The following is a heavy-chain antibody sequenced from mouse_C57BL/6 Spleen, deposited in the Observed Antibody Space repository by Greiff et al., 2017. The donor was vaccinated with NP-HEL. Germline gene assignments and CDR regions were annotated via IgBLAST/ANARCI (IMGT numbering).Heavy chain of an antibody. CDR3: ARKYWDEGDYFDY. V-gene: IGHV1-55*01. Sequence: VQLQQSGAELVKPGASVKMSCKASGYTFTSYWITWVKPRPGQGLEWIGDISPGSGSTNYNEKFKRKATLTVDTSSSTAYMQLSSLTSEDSAVYYCARKYWDEGDYFDYWGQGTTLTVSS. CDR2: ISPGSGST. D-gene: IGHD4-1*01. CDR1: GYTFTSYW. J-gene: IGHJ2*01.